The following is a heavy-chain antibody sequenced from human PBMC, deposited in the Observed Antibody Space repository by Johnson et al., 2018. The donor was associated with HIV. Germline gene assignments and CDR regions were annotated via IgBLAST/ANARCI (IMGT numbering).Heavy chain of an antibody. J-gene: IGHJ3*02. CDR3: ARGLRVGAIDAFDI. CDR1: GFTLHDYD. Sequence: VQLVESGGGVVRPGGSLRLSCAASGFTLHDYDMSWVRQAPGKGLEWVSGFYRNGGSTGYAASVKGRFTISRDNAKNSLYLKMNSLRAEDTAVYYCARGLRVGAIDAFDIWGQGTTVTVSS. CDR2: FYRNGGST. V-gene: IGHV3-20*04. D-gene: IGHD1-26*01.